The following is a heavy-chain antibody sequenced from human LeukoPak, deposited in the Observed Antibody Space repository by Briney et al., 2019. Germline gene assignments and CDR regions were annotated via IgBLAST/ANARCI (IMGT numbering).Heavy chain of an antibody. CDR2: ISGSGGST. V-gene: IGHV3-23*01. D-gene: IGHD3-10*01. J-gene: IGHJ4*02. CDR1: GFTFSSYA. Sequence: GGSLRLSCAASGFTFSSYAMSWVRQAPGKGLGWVSAISGSGGSTYYADSVKGRFTISRDNSKNTLYLQMNSLRAEDTAVYYCAKGRGFGELLGGEFDYWGQGTLVTVSS. CDR3: AKGRGFGELLGGEFDY.